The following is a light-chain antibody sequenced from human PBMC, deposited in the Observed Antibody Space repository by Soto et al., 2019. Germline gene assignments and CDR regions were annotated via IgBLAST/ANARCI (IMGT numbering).Light chain of an antibody. CDR2: EGS. Sequence: QSALTQPASVSGSPGQSITISCTGTSTDYNYVSWYQHHPGKAPKLMFYEGSKRPSGVSNRFSGSKSANTASLTISGLQAEDEADYYCSSYTNSSTWVFGGGTKLTVL. CDR1: STDYNY. V-gene: IGLV2-14*01. CDR3: SSYTNSSTWV. J-gene: IGLJ3*02.